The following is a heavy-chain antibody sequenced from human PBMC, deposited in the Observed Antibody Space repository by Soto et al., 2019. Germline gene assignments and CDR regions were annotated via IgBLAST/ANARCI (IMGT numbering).Heavy chain of an antibody. D-gene: IGHD1-26*01. J-gene: IGHJ3*02. CDR1: GGTFSSYA. CDR2: IIPIFGTA. Sequence: SVKVSCKASGGTFSSYAISWVRQAPGQGLEWMGGIIPIFGTANYAQKFQGRVTITADESTSTAYMELSSLRSEDTAVYCCAKSGSYLRLTFDIWGQGTMVTVSS. V-gene: IGHV1-69*13. CDR3: AKSGSYLRLTFDI.